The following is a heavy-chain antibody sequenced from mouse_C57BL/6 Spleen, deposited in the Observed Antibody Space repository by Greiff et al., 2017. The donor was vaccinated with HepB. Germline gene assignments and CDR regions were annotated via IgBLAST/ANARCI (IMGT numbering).Heavy chain of an antibody. CDR1: GFTFTDYY. CDR2: IRNKANGYTT. Sequence: VQLKESGGGLVQPGGSLSLSCAASGFTFTDYYMSWVRQPPGKALEWLGFIRNKANGYTTEYSASVKGRFTISRDNSQSILYLQMNALRAEDSATYYCARYGYYGSSYFDVWGTGTTVTVSS. D-gene: IGHD1-1*01. V-gene: IGHV7-3*01. CDR3: ARYGYYGSSYFDV. J-gene: IGHJ1*03.